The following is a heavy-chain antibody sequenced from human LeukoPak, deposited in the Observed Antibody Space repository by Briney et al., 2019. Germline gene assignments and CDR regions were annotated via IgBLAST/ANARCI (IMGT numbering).Heavy chain of an antibody. V-gene: IGHV4-4*08. CDR2: IYTSGST. Sequence: SETLSLTCTVSGGSISSYYWSWIRQPPGKGLEWIGRIYTSGSTNYNPSLKSRVTISVDTSKNQFSLKLSSVTAADTAVYYCARAYPYSGSKGAFDIWGQGTMVTVSS. CDR1: GGSISSYY. J-gene: IGHJ3*02. CDR3: ARAYPYSGSKGAFDI. D-gene: IGHD1-26*01.